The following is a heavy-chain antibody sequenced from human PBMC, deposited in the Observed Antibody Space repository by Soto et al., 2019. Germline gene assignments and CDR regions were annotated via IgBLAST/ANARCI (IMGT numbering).Heavy chain of an antibody. D-gene: IGHD4-17*01. V-gene: IGHV2-5*02. CDR1: GFSLSTSGVG. CDR2: IYWDDDK. Sequence: QITLKESGPTLVKPTQTLTLTCTFSGFSLSTSGVGVGWIRQPPGKALEWLALIYWDDDKRYSPSLNSRLTTXXDTSQTQVVLTITIINPVDTATYYCAYLSTDALWYWGHGTLVTVSS. CDR3: AYLSTDALWY. J-gene: IGHJ4*01.